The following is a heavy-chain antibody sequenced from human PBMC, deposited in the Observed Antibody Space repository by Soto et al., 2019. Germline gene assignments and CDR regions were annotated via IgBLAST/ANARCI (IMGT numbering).Heavy chain of an antibody. CDR3: ARYKITGLFDY. CDR2: INHSGST. Sequence: QLQLQQWGAGLLKPSETLSLTCAVYGGSFSGYYWNWIRQPPGTGLEWIGEINHSGSTNYNPSLKSRVHISVDASKLQFCLKLNSGTAADTVGYSCARYKITGLFDYWGQGTLVPVSS. V-gene: IGHV4-34*01. J-gene: IGHJ4*02. D-gene: IGHD1-1*01. CDR1: GGSFSGYY.